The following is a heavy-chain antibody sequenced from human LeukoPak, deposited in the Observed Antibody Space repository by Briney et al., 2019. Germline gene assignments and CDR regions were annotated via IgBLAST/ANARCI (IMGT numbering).Heavy chain of an antibody. CDR1: GDSITSYY. CDR3: ARMGYCSGGSCYPRYRNWFDP. J-gene: IGHJ5*02. Sequence: SETLSLTCSVSGDSITSYYWGWIRQPPGKGLEWIGSIYYSGSTYYNPSLKSRVTISVDTSKNQFSLKLSSVTAADTAVYYCARMGYCSGGSCYPRYRNWFDPWGQGTLVTVSS. D-gene: IGHD2-15*01. CDR2: IYYSGST. V-gene: IGHV4-39*07.